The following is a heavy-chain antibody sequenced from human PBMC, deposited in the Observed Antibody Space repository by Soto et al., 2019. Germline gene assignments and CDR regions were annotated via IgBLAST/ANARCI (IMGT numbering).Heavy chain of an antibody. CDR2: INAGNGNT. CDR3: ARVGGIEYCGRDCYSAYAFDI. J-gene: IGHJ3*02. Sequence: GASVKVSCKASGYTFTSYAMHWVRQAPGQRLEWMGWINAGNGNTKYSQKFQGRVTITRDTSASTAYMELSSLGSDDTAVYYCARVGGIEYCGRDCYSAYAFDIWGQVTTVTVSS. V-gene: IGHV1-3*01. D-gene: IGHD2-21*02. CDR1: GYTFTSYA.